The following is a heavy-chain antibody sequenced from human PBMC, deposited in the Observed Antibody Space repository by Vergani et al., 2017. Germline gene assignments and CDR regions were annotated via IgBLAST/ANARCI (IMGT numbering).Heavy chain of an antibody. CDR2: NYYSGST. CDR3: ATHRGQNGHYTWFDP. Sequence: QVQLQESGPGLVKPSETLSLTCTVSGGSVSSGSDYWSWIRQPPGKGLEWIGYNYYSGSTNYNPSLKSRVTISVDTSKNQFSLKLSSVTAADTAVYYCATHRGQNGHYTWFDPGGRGTLVTVSS. J-gene: IGHJ5*02. V-gene: IGHV4-61*01. CDR1: GGSVSSGSDY. D-gene: IGHD3-10*01.